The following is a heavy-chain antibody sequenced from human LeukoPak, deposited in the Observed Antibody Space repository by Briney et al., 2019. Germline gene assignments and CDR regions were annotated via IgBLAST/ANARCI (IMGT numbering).Heavy chain of an antibody. V-gene: IGHV3-53*01. CDR1: VFTVSSNY. Sequence: GGSLRLPCAASVFTVSSNYMSWVRRAPGKGLEWVSVIYSGGSTYYADSVHGRFTISKDNSKHTLHLRMNSLGAEDTAVDYCASYNPYYWGQGTLVTVSS. J-gene: IGHJ4*02. CDR3: ASYNPYY. D-gene: IGHD1-1*01. CDR2: IYSGGST.